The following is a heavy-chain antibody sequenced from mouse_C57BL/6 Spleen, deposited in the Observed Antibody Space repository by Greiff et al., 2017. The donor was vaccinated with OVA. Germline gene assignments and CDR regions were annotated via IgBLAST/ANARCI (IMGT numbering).Heavy chain of an antibody. V-gene: IGHV1-15*01. CDR3: TRPYYDYFAWFAY. CDR2: IDPETGGT. CDR1: GYTFTDYE. J-gene: IGHJ3*01. D-gene: IGHD2-4*01. Sequence: LQESGAELVRPGASVTLSCKASGYTFTDYEMHWVKQTPVHGLEWIGAIDPETGGTAYNQKFKGKAILTADKSSSTAYMELRSLTSEDSAVYYCTRPYYDYFAWFAYWGQGTLVTVSA.